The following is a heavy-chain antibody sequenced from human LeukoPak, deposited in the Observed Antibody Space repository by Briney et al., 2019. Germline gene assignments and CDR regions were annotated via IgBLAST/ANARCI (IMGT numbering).Heavy chain of an antibody. Sequence: ASVKVSCKASGYTFISFGINWVRQAPGQGLEWMGWISGYNGNTNYEQNLQGRVTMTTDTSTGTAYMELRSLRSGDTAVYYCARGGPWWALRDAFDIWGQGTTVTVSS. CDR2: ISGYNGNT. CDR3: ARGGPWWALRDAFDI. V-gene: IGHV1-18*01. D-gene: IGHD2-15*01. J-gene: IGHJ3*02. CDR1: GYTFISFG.